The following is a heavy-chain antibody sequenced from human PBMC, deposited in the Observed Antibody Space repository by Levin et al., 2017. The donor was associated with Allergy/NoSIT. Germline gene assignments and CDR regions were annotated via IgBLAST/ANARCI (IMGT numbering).Heavy chain of an antibody. CDR1: GFTFDDYA. D-gene: IGHD6-13*01. V-gene: IGHV3-9*01. CDR2: IIWNSGSK. Sequence: GGSLRLSCAASGFTFDDYAMHWVRQAPGKGLEWVSGIIWNSGSKGYADSVKGRFTISRDNAKNSLYLQMNSLRAEDTALYYCAKDISGYSILGAGMDVWGQGTTVTVSS. CDR3: AKDISGYSILGAGMDV. J-gene: IGHJ6*02.